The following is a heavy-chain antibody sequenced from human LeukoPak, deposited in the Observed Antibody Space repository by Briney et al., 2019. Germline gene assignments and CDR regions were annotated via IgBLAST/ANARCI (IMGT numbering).Heavy chain of an antibody. Sequence: GGSLRLSCAASGFTFSSYWMHWVRQAPGKGLVWVSRINSDGSSTSYADSVKGRFTISRDNAKNTLYLQMNSLRAEDTAVYYCATGGGGYSYGYWSSDYWGQGTLVTVSS. D-gene: IGHD5-18*01. V-gene: IGHV3-74*01. J-gene: IGHJ4*02. CDR1: GFTFSSYW. CDR3: ATGGGGYSYGYWSSDY. CDR2: INSDGSST.